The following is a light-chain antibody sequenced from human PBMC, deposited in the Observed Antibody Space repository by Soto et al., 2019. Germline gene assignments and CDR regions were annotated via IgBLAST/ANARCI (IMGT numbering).Light chain of an antibody. CDR2: DTS. Sequence: QAVVTQEPSLTVSPGGTVTLTCGSSTGAVTSGHYPYWFQQKPGQAPRTLIYDTSHKHTWTPARFSGSLLGGKAALTLSGAQPEDEAEYYFLLSYSGARQVFGGGTKLTVL. J-gene: IGLJ2*01. CDR3: LLSYSGARQV. V-gene: IGLV7-46*01. CDR1: TGAVTSGHY.